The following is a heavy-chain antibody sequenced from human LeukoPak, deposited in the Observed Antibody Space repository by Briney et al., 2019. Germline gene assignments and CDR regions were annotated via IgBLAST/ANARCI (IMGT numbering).Heavy chain of an antibody. CDR2: INHSGST. Sequence: PSETLSLTCAVYGGSFSGYYWSWIRQPPGKGLEWIGEINHSGSTNYNPSLKSRVTISIDTSKNQFSLKLSSVTAADTAVYYCASATNLAAAGPIDYWGQGTLVTVSS. D-gene: IGHD6-13*01. CDR1: GGSFSGYY. V-gene: IGHV4-34*01. J-gene: IGHJ4*02. CDR3: ASATNLAAAGPIDY.